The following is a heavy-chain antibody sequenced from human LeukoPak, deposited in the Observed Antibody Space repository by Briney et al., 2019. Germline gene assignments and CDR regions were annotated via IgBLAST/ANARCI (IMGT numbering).Heavy chain of an antibody. D-gene: IGHD6-19*01. CDR3: ATDPGIAVAGPGY. V-gene: IGHV4-38-2*01. CDR2: IYHSGST. J-gene: IGHJ4*02. CDR1: GYSISSGYY. Sequence: SETLSLTCAVSGYSISSGYYWGWIRQPPGKGLEWIGSIYHSGSTYYNPSLKSRVTISVDTSKNQFSLKLSSVTAADTAVHYCATDPGIAVAGPGYWGQGTLVTVSS.